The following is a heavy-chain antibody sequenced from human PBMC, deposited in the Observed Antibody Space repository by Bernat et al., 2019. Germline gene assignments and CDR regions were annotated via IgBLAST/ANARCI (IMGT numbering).Heavy chain of an antibody. CDR2: IYYSGST. CDR1: GGSISSYY. CDR3: ARDQIAVAGTNWYFDL. Sequence: QVQLQESGPGLVKPSETLSLTCTVSGGSISSYYWSWIRQPPGKGLEWSGYIYYSGSTNYNPSLKSRVTISVDTSKNQFSLKLSSVTAADTAVYYCARDQIAVAGTNWYFDLWGRGTLVTVSS. V-gene: IGHV4-59*01. D-gene: IGHD6-19*01. J-gene: IGHJ2*01.